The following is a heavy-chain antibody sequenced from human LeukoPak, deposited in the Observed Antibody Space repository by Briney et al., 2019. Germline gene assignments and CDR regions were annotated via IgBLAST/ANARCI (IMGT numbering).Heavy chain of an antibody. CDR2: INPNSGGT. CDR3: ARVPTRGIVATMGY. D-gene: IGHD5-12*01. Sequence: ASVKVSCKASGYTFTGYYMHWVRQAPGQGLEGMGWINPNSGGTNYAQKFQGRVHMTRATYIRTAYMELSRLRSDDTAVYYCARVPTRGIVATMGYWGQGTLVTVSS. V-gene: IGHV1-2*02. CDR1: GYTFTGYY. J-gene: IGHJ4*02.